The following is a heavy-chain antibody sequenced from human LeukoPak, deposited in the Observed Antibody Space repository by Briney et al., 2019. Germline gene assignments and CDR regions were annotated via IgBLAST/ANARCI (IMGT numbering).Heavy chain of an antibody. CDR2: ISSIGST. J-gene: IGHJ3*01. CDR3: ARDPTTVTKGFDV. D-gene: IGHD4-17*01. CDR1: DDSFSTHY. Sequence: SETLSLTCSVSDDSFSTHYWTWIRHPPGKGLEWIGSISSIGSTNYNPSLKSRVTITVDTSKKQFSLKMTSVTAADTAVYYCARDPTTVTKGFDVWGQGTMVTVSS. V-gene: IGHV4-59*11.